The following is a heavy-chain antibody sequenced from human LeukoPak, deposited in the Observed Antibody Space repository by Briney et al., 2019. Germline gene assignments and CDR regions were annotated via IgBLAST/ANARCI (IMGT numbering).Heavy chain of an antibody. CDR3: ARGRSLASSSWYPGVMAYYGMDV. V-gene: IGHV4-31*03. Sequence: SQTLSLTCTVSRGSITSGGYYWSWIRQHPGKGLEWIGCIYYSGSTYYNPSLKSRVTISVDTSKNQFSLKLSSVTAADTAVYYCARGRSLASSSWYPGVMAYYGMDVWGKGTTVTVSS. J-gene: IGHJ6*04. CDR1: RGSITSGGYY. CDR2: IYYSGST. D-gene: IGHD6-13*01.